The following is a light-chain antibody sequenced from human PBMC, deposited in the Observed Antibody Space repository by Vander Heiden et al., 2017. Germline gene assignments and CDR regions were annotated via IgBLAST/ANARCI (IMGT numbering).Light chain of an antibody. CDR3: QQYGSSPFT. J-gene: IGKJ3*01. CDR1: QSVSSNF. CDR2: GAS. Sequence: EVVLTQSPGTLSLSPGEGATLSCRASQSVSSNFLAWYQQKPGQAPRLLIYGASNRATGIPDWFSGSGSGTDFTLIISRLEPEDFAVYYCQQYGSSPFTFGPGTKVDVK. V-gene: IGKV3-20*01.